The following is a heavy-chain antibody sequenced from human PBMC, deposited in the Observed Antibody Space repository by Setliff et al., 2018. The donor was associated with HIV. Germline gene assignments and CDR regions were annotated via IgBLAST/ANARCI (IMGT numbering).Heavy chain of an antibody. CDR1: GGSISSGGYS. V-gene: IGHV3-9*01. J-gene: IGHJ4*02. CDR2: ISWNSGSI. Sequence: LSLTCAVSGGSISSGGYSWSWIRQPPGKGLEWVSGISWNSGSIGYADSVKGRFTISRDNAKNSLYLQMNRLRAEDTAFYYCAKDMGAITVVRGIVILTGAIDCWGRGTLVTVSS. D-gene: IGHD3-10*01. CDR3: AKDMGAITVVRGIVILTGAIDC.